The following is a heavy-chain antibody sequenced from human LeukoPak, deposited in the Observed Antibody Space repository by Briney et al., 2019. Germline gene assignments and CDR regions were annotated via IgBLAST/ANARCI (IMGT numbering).Heavy chain of an antibody. J-gene: IGHJ6*03. Sequence: ASVKVSCKASGYTFTSYGISWVRRAPGQGLEWMGWISAYNGNTNYARKLQGRVTMTTDTSTSTAYMELRSLRSDDTAVYYCARDKGYGSGSYYYYMDVWGKGTTVTVPS. CDR1: GYTFTSYG. CDR2: ISAYNGNT. CDR3: ARDKGYGSGSYYYYMDV. V-gene: IGHV1-18*01. D-gene: IGHD3-10*01.